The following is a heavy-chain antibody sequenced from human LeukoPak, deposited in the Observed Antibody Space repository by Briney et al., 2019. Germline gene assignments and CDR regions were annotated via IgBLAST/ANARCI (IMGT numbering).Heavy chain of an antibody. V-gene: IGHV3-64*01. Sequence: GGSLRLSCAASGFTFSIYAMHWVRQAPGEGLEYVSSITSNGDNTYYANSVKGRFTTSRGNSKDTLYLQMGSLRPEDMAVYYCARDRAGVGEYWGQGTLVTVSS. CDR1: GFTFSIYA. D-gene: IGHD2-8*01. CDR3: ARDRAGVGEY. J-gene: IGHJ4*02. CDR2: ITSNGDNT.